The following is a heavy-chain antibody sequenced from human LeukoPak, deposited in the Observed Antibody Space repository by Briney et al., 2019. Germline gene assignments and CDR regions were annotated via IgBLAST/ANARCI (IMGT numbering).Heavy chain of an antibody. J-gene: IGHJ6*02. V-gene: IGHV3-7*01. CDR3: ARDSSSWYYYYYGMDV. CDR1: EFTFSSYW. D-gene: IGHD6-13*01. CDR2: IKQDGSEK. Sequence: GGSLRLSCAASEFTFSSYWMSWVRQAPGKGLEWVANIKQDGSEKYYVDSVKGRFTISRDNAKNSLYLQMNSLRAEDTAVYYCARDSSSWYYYYYGMDVWGRGTTVTVSS.